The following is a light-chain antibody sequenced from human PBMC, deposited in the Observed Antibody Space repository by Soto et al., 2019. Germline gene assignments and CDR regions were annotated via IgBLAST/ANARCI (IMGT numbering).Light chain of an antibody. CDR2: GAS. CDR3: QQYGSVPLT. V-gene: IGKV3-20*01. J-gene: IGKJ4*01. Sequence: DIVLTQSPGTLSLSPGERATLSCRASQSVSTNYLAWYQQKPGQAPRLLIYGASSRATGIPDRFSGSGSGADFTLTISRLEPGDFAVYFCQQYGSVPLTFGGGTKVEIK. CDR1: QSVSTNY.